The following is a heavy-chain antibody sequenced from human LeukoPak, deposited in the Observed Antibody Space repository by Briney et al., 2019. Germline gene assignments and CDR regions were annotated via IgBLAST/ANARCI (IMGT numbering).Heavy chain of an antibody. J-gene: IGHJ4*02. Sequence: SETLSLTCTVSGDSITNYYWSWIRQPAGKELEWIGHIYTSGSTNYNPSLKSRVTMSIDTSKKQFSLKLKSVTAADTAVYYCARVKMTSITSHDYWGQGMLVTVYS. CDR3: ARVKMTSITSHDY. CDR1: GDSITNYY. CDR2: IYTSGST. D-gene: IGHD2-21*02. V-gene: IGHV4-4*07.